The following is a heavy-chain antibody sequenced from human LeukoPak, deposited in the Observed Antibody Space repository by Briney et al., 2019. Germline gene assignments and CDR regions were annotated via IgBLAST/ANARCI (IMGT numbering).Heavy chain of an antibody. J-gene: IGHJ6*03. D-gene: IGHD1-1*01. Sequence: PSETLSLTCTVSGGSISSYYWSWIRQPPGKGLEWIGYIYYSGSTNYNPSLKNRVTISVDTSKNQFSLKVSSVTVADTAVYYCARHGLEPTSFYYYMDVWGKGTTVTVSS. CDR3: ARHGLEPTSFYYYMDV. CDR1: GGSISSYY. V-gene: IGHV4-59*08. CDR2: IYYSGST.